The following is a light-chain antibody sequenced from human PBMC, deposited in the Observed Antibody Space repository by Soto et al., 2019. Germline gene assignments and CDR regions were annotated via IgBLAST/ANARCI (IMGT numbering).Light chain of an antibody. J-gene: IGKJ5*01. CDR1: QSVSSN. Sequence: DIVLTQSPGTPSLSPGERATLSCRASQSVSSNLAWYQQKPGQAPRLLIYDVSTRATGIPARFSGSGSGTEFTLTISSLQSEDFAVYYCQQYKNWPPITFGQGTRLEI. V-gene: IGKV3-15*01. CDR3: QQYKNWPPIT. CDR2: DVS.